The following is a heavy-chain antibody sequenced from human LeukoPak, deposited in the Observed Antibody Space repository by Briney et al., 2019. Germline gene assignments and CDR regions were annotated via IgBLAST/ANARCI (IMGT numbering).Heavy chain of an antibody. V-gene: IGHV3-30*18. CDR3: AKDVSWNWFDP. CDR2: ISYDGSNK. J-gene: IGHJ5*02. Sequence: PGRSLRLSCAASGFTFSSYGMHCVRQAPGKGLEWVAVISYDGSNKYYADSVKGRFTISRDNSKSTLYLQMNTLRAEDTAVYYCAKDVSWNWFDPWGQGTLVTVSS. CDR1: GFTFSSYG.